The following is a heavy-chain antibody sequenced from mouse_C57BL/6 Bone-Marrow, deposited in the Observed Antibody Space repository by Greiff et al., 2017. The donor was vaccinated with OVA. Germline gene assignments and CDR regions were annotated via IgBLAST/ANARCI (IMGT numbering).Heavy chain of an antibody. D-gene: IGHD2-12*01. Sequence: EVQGVESGGDLVKPGGSLKLSCAASGFTFSSYGMSWVRQTPDKRLEWVATISSGGSYTYYPDSVKGRFTISRDNAKNTLYLQMSSLKSEDTAMYYCARQDYRYFDVWGTGTTVTVSS. CDR1: GFTFSSYG. CDR3: ARQDYRYFDV. V-gene: IGHV5-6*01. J-gene: IGHJ1*03. CDR2: ISSGGSYT.